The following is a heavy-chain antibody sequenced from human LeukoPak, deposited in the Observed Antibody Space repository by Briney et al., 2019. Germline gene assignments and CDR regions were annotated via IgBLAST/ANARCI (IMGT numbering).Heavy chain of an antibody. CDR2: ISSSSSYM. D-gene: IGHD6-13*01. Sequence: GGSLRLSCAASGFTFSSYSMNWVRQAPGKGLEWVSSISSSSSYMYYADSVKGRFTISRDNAKNSLYLQMNSLRAEDTAVYYCAKSKSRDEQQLGGWGQGTLVTVSS. CDR3: AKSKSRDEQQLGG. CDR1: GFTFSSYS. J-gene: IGHJ4*02. V-gene: IGHV3-21*01.